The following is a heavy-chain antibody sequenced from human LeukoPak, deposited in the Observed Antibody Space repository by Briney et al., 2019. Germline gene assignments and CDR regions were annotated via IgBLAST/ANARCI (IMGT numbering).Heavy chain of an antibody. D-gene: IGHD3-10*01. CDR1: GFTFSSYA. Sequence: PGGSLRLSCAASGFTFSSYAMSWVRQAPGKGLEWVSAISGSGGSTYYADSVKGRFTISRGNSKNTLYLQMNSLRAEDTAVYYCAKDRRITMVRGEFDYWGQGTLVTVSS. J-gene: IGHJ4*02. V-gene: IGHV3-23*01. CDR3: AKDRRITMVRGEFDY. CDR2: ISGSGGST.